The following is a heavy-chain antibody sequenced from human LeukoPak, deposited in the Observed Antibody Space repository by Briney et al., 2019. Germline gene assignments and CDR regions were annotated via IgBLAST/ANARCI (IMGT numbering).Heavy chain of an antibody. CDR1: GFTFSTYS. Sequence: GGSLRLSCAASGFTFSTYSIHWVRQAPGKGLEFVSAISSNGGSTYYANSVKDRFTISRDNSKNTLYLQMGSLRAEDMAVYYCARALEWELPYFDYWGQGTLVTVSS. D-gene: IGHD1-26*01. CDR3: ARALEWELPYFDY. CDR2: ISSNGGST. V-gene: IGHV3-64*01. J-gene: IGHJ4*02.